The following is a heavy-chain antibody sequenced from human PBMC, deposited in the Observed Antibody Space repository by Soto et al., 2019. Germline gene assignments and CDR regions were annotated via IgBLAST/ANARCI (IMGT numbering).Heavy chain of an antibody. CDR1: GFTFSRYA. V-gene: IGHV3-23*01. Sequence: GGSLRLSCAASGFTFSRYAMSWVRQAPGKGLEWVSAISGSGGSTYYADSVKGRFTISRDNSKNTLYLQMNSLRAEDTAVYYCAKDPTLAGYYYDSSGYNNWFDPWGQGTLVTVSS. J-gene: IGHJ5*02. CDR3: AKDPTLAGYYYDSSGYNNWFDP. D-gene: IGHD3-22*01. CDR2: ISGSGGST.